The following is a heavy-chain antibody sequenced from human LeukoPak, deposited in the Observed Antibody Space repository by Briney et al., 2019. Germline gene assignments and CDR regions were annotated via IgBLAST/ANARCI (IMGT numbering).Heavy chain of an antibody. Sequence: PSETLSLTCTVSGGSIRNNYWTWVRQPPGKGLEWIGYIYYSGSTNFNPSLKSRVTMSVDTSKNQFSLSLRSVTAADTAVYYCARQGYQQPIDYWGQGTLVTVSS. CDR3: ARQGYQQPIDY. CDR1: GGSIRNNY. D-gene: IGHD6-13*01. V-gene: IGHV4-59*08. J-gene: IGHJ4*02. CDR2: IYYSGST.